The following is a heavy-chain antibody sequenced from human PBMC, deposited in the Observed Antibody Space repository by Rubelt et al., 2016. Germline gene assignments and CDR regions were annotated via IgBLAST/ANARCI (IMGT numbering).Heavy chain of an antibody. CDR3: ARDFLEWSDAFDI. D-gene: IGHD3-3*01. J-gene: IGHJ3*02. Sequence: QVQLVQSGAEVEEPESSVKVSCKASGGTFSSYAISWVRQAPGQGLEWMGGIIPIFGTANYAQKFQGRVTITADESTSTAYMELSSLRSEDTAVYYCARDFLEWSDAFDIWGQGTMVTVSS. CDR1: GGTFSSYA. CDR2: IIPIFGTA. V-gene: IGHV1-69*01.